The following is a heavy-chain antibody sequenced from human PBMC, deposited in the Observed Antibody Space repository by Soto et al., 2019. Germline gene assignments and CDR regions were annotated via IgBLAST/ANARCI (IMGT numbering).Heavy chain of an antibody. CDR1: GGSISSYY. J-gene: IGHJ5*02. Sequence: SETLSLTCTVSGGSISSYYWSWIRQPPGKGLEWIGYIYYSGSTNYNPSLKSRVTISVDTSKNQFSLKLSSVTAADTAVYYCARDKSTSGWFYWFDPWGQGTLVTVSS. D-gene: IGHD6-19*01. CDR3: ARDKSTSGWFYWFDP. CDR2: IYYSGST. V-gene: IGHV4-59*01.